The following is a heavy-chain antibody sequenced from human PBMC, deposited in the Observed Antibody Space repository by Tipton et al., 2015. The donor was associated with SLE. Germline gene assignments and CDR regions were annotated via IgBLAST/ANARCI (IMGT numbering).Heavy chain of an antibody. D-gene: IGHD3-10*01. CDR3: AKDVESGEVVSFFDY. J-gene: IGHJ4*02. Sequence: SLRLSCAASGFSFDDYAMHWVRQVSGKGLEWVSVISWNSGNIGYAGSVKGRFTISRDNSKNSLYLQINSLRADDTALYYCAKDVESGEVVSFFDYWCQGTPVTVSS. CDR1: GFSFDDYA. CDR2: ISWNSGNI. V-gene: IGHV3-9*01.